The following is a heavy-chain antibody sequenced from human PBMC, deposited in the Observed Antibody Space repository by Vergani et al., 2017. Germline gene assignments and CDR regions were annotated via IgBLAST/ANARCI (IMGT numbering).Heavy chain of an antibody. CDR1: GYTFTSYY. D-gene: IGHD3-10*01. CDR3: ARDVRGGFHYYGSGSCNY. J-gene: IGHJ4*02. Sequence: QVPLVQFGAEVKKPGASVKVSCKASGYTFTSYYMHWVRQAPGQGLEWMGIINPSGGSTSYAQKFQGRVTMTRDTSTSTVYMELSSLRSEDTAVYYCARDVRGGFHYYGSGSCNYWGQGTLVTVSS. CDR2: INPSGGST. V-gene: IGHV1-46*01.